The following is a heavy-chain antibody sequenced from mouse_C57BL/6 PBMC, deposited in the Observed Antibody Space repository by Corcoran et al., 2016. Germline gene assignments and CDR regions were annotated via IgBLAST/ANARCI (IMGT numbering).Heavy chain of an antibody. V-gene: IGHV9-3*01. Sequence: QIQFVQSRPEMTTPGETVKISCKAYGYTFPTYGMSWVKSAPGKGFKWMGWINTYSGVPTYADDFKGRFAFSLDTSASTAYLQISNLKNEDTATYFCVREPFAMYSWGQGTSVTVSS. CDR1: GYTFPTYG. CDR2: INTYSGVP. CDR3: VREPFAMYS. D-gene: IGHD6-1*01. J-gene: IGHJ4*01.